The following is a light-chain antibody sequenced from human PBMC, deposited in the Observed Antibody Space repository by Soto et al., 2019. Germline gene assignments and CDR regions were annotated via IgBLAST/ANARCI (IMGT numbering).Light chain of an antibody. Sequence: DIQMTQSPSTLSASVGDRITITCRASQTSSNWLAWYQQKPGKAPKLLIYMASTLESGVPSRFSGSGSGTEFTHTISSLQPDDFATYYCQQYISYPGTFGQGTKVDIK. CDR2: MAS. CDR3: QQYISYPGT. V-gene: IGKV1-5*03. CDR1: QTSSNW. J-gene: IGKJ1*01.